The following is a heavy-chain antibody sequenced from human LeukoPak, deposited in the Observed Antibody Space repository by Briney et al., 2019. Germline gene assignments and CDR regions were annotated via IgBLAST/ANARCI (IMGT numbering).Heavy chain of an antibody. V-gene: IGHV3-23*01. J-gene: IGHJ4*02. D-gene: IGHD3/OR15-3a*01. CDR2: ISGSGGNT. CDR1: GFTFSSYS. CDR3: AKRGVVIRVILVGFHKEAYYFES. Sequence: GGSLRLSCAASGFTFSSYSMTWVRLAPGKGLEWVSVISGSGGNTVYADSVKGRFTISRDNSKNTLYLQMNSLRAEDTAVYFCAKRGVVIRVILVGFHKEAYYFESWGQGALVTVSS.